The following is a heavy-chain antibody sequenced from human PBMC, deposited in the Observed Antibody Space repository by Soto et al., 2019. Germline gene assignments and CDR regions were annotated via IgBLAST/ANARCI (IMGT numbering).Heavy chain of an antibody. CDR1: GFTFSNYA. Sequence: GGSLRLSCTASGFTFSNYAMNWVRQAPGKGLEWISYISSSSSTIHYADSVKGRFTISRDNAKDSLSLQMNSLRDEDTAVYYCARIRDGYNYEWDYWGQGTLVTVSS. CDR2: ISSSSSTI. CDR3: ARIRDGYNYEWDY. V-gene: IGHV3-48*02. D-gene: IGHD5-18*01. J-gene: IGHJ4*02.